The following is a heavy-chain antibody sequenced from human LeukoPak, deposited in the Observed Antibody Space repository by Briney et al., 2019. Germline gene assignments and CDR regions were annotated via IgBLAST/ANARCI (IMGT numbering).Heavy chain of an antibody. D-gene: IGHD5-12*01. V-gene: IGHV1-69*04. CDR3: ARGRGYSGYFDY. J-gene: IGHJ4*02. CDR2: IIPIFGIA. CDR1: GGTFSSYA. Sequence: ASVKVSCKASGGTFSSYAISWVRQAPGQGLEWMGRIIPIFGIANYAQKFQGRVTITADKSTSTAYMELSSLRSEDTAVYYCARGRGYSGYFDYWGQGTLVTVSS.